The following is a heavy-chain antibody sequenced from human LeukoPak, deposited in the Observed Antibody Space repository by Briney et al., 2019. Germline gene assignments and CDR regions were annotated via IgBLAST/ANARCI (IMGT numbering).Heavy chain of an antibody. CDR1: GFTFSSYA. CDR3: ARVRSGGSCYDY. D-gene: IGHD2-15*01. J-gene: IGHJ4*02. Sequence: PGRSLRLSCAASGFTFSSYAMHWVRQAPGKGLEWVAVISYDGSNKYYADSVKGRFTISRDNSKNTLYLQMNSLRAEDTAVYYCARVRSGGSCYDYWGQGTLVTVSS. CDR2: ISYDGSNK. V-gene: IGHV3-30-3*01.